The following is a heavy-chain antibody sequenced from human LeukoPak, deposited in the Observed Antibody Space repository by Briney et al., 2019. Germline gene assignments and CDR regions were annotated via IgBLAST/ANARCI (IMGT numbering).Heavy chain of an antibody. CDR1: GFTFSGSA. J-gene: IGHJ4*02. CDR3: TTDQDTAMAQPFDY. D-gene: IGHD5-18*01. CDR2: IRRKANSYAT. V-gene: IGHV3-73*01. Sequence: PGGSLRLPCAASGFTFSGSAMHWVRQASGKGLEWVGRIRRKANSYATAYAASVKGRFTISRDDSKNTAYLQMNSLKTEDTAVYYCTTDQDTAMAQPFDYWGQGTLVTVSS.